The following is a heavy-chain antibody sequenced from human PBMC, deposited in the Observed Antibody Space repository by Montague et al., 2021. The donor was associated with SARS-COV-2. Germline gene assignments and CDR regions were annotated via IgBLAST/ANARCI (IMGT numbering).Heavy chain of an antibody. Sequence: SLRLSCAASGFTFSTYVMSWVRQAQGGGLEWVAGITSYGGGTYYAGSVRGRFTISRDNSNKTLFLQMNSLRVDDTAVYYCARENTVTTFGGPYYIDSWGQGTLVTVSA. J-gene: IGHJ4*02. V-gene: IGHV3-23*01. D-gene: IGHD4-17*01. CDR1: GFTFSTYV. CDR2: ITSYGGGT. CDR3: ARENTVTTFGGPYYIDS.